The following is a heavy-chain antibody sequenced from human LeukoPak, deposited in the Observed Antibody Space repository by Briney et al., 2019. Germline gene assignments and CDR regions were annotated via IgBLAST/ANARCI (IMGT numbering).Heavy chain of an antibody. J-gene: IGHJ2*01. D-gene: IGHD2/OR15-2a*01. Sequence: ASVKVSCKASGYTFTSYRMHWVRQAPGQGLEWMGVINPSGGSTSHAQKFQGRVTMTRGTSTSTVYMELSSLRSEDTAVYYCARDPARIWYFDLWGRGTLVTVSS. CDR3: ARDPARIWYFDL. CDR1: GYTFTSYR. V-gene: IGHV1-46*01. CDR2: INPSGGST.